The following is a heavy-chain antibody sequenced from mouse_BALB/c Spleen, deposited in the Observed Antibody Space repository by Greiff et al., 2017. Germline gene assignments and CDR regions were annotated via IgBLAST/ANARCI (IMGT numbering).Heavy chain of an antibody. D-gene: IGHD2-4*01. J-gene: IGHJ2*01. CDR2: INPSNGRT. CDR1: GYTFTSYW. V-gene: IGHV1S81*02. Sequence: QVQLQQPGAELVKPGASVKLSCKASGYTFTSYWMHWVKQRPGQGLEWIGEINPSNGRTNYNEKFKSKATLTVDKSSSTAYMQLSSLTSEDSAVYYCAKSTMITTDYFDYWGQGTTLTVSS. CDR3: AKSTMITTDYFDY.